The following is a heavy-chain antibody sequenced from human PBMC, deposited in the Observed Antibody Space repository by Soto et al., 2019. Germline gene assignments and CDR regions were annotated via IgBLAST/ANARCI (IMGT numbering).Heavy chain of an antibody. V-gene: IGHV4-59*08. J-gene: IGHJ6*03. Sequence: SETLSLTCTVSGDSISIYYWSWIRQPPGKGLEWVGHIYYTGSTNYNPSLKSRVTISVDTSKNQFSLKLSSVTAADTAVYYCASLPPDFVGGVVYTYYHYGDVGEKGTPDPV. D-gene: IGHD3-16*01. CDR2: IYYTGST. CDR3: ASLPPDFVGGVVYTYYHYGDV. CDR1: GDSISIYY.